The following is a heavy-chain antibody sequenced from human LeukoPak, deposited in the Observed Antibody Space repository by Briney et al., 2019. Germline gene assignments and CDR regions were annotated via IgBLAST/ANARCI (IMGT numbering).Heavy chain of an antibody. V-gene: IGHV3-30-3*01. CDR3: ASGSVGELIVGATSPLNY. J-gene: IGHJ4*02. CDR2: ISYDGSNK. CDR1: GFTFSSYA. D-gene: IGHD1-26*01. Sequence: GRSLRLSCAASGFTFSSYAMHWVRQAPGKGLEWVAVISYDGSNKYYADSVKGRFTISRDNSKNTLYLQMNSLRAEDTAVYYCASGSVGELIVGATSPLNYWGQGTLVTVSS.